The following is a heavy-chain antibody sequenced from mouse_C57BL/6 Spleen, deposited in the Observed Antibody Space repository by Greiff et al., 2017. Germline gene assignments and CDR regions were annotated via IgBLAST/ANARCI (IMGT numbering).Heavy chain of an antibody. V-gene: IGHV1-61*01. CDR2: IYPSDSET. J-gene: IGHJ2*01. CDR1: GYTFTSYW. CDR3: ARRRWLLGGYFDY. Sequence: QVQLQQPGAELVRPGSSVKLSCKASGYTFTSYWMDWVKQRPGQGLEWIGNIYPSDSETHYNQKFKDKATLTVDKSSSTAYMQLSSLTSEDSAVYYCARRRWLLGGYFDYWGQGTTLTVSS. D-gene: IGHD2-3*01.